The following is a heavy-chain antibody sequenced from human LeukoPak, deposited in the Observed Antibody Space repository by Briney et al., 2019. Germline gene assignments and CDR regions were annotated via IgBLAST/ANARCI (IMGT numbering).Heavy chain of an antibody. V-gene: IGHV1-69*05. D-gene: IGHD3-22*01. J-gene: IGHJ1*01. CDR1: GGTFSSYA. CDR2: IIPIFGTA. CDR3: ASFYDSSGYSPEYFQH. Sequence: SVKVSCKASGGTFSSYAISWVRQAPGQGLEWMGRIIPIFGTANYAQKFQGRVTITTDESTSTAYMELSSLRSEDTAVYYCASFYDSSGYSPEYFQHWGPGTLVTVSS.